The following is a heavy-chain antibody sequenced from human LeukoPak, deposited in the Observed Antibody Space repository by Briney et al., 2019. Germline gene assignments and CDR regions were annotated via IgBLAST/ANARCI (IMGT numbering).Heavy chain of an antibody. CDR3: ASDCSSTSCYGRDY. Sequence: SVKVSCKASGYTFTSYGISWVRQAPGQGLEWMGRIIPILGIANYAQKFQGRVTITADKSTSTAYMELSSLRSEDTAVYYCASDCSSTSCYGRDYWGQGTLVTVSS. CDR1: GYTFTSYG. V-gene: IGHV1-69*04. D-gene: IGHD2-2*01. CDR2: IIPILGIA. J-gene: IGHJ4*02.